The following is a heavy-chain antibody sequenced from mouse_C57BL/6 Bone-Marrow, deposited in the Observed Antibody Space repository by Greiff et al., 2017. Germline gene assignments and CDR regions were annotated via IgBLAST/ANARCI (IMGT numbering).Heavy chain of an antibody. D-gene: IGHD2-1*01. CDR1: GYTFTDYY. V-gene: IGHV1-76*01. CDR2: IYPGSGNT. CDR3: RREDGNYVGYAMDY. J-gene: IGHJ4*01. Sequence: QVHVKQSGAELVRPGASVKLSCKASGYTFTDYYINWVKQRPGQGLEWIARIYPGSGNTYYNEKFKGKATLTAEKSSSTAYMQLSSLTSEDSAVYFCRREDGNYVGYAMDYWGQGTSGTVSS.